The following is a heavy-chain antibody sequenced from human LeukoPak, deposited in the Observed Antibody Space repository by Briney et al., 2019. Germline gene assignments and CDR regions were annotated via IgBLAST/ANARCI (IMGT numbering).Heavy chain of an antibody. CDR3: AKESSLGAMVFLFDY. CDR1: GFTFDDYA. D-gene: IGHD5-18*01. CDR2: ISWNSGSI. Sequence: PGRSLRLSCAASGFTFDDYAMHWVRQAPGKGLEWVSGISWNSGSIGYADSVKGRFTIPRDNAENSLYLQMNSLRAEDTALYYCAKESSLGAMVFLFDYWGQGTVDTVSS. J-gene: IGHJ4*02. V-gene: IGHV3-9*01.